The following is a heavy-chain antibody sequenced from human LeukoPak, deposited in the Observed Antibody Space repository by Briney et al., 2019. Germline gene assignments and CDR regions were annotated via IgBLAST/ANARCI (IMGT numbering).Heavy chain of an antibody. D-gene: IGHD6-13*01. CDR3: ARDNGYSSSWYYCYYYMDV. Sequence: GSLRLSCAASGFTFSSYSMNWVRQAPGKGLEWIGSIYYSGSTYYNPSLKSRVTISVDTSKNQFSLKLSSVTAADTAVYYCARDNGYSSSWYYCYYYMDVWGKGTTVTVSS. CDR1: GFTFSSYS. CDR2: IYYSGST. J-gene: IGHJ6*03. V-gene: IGHV4-39*07.